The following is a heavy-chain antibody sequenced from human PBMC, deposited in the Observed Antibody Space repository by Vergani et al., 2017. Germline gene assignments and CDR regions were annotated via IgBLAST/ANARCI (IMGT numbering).Heavy chain of an antibody. Sequence: QVQLQESGPGLVKPSETLSLTCTVSGGSISSYYWSWIRQPPGKGLEWIGHIYYSGSTNYNPSLMSRVTISVDTSQNQFTLKLSSVTAADTAVYYCARHAGHYSACWFDPWGPGALVSAAS. D-gene: IGHD2-15*01. CDR3: ARHAGHYSACWFDP. CDR1: GGSISSYY. V-gene: IGHV4-59*01. J-gene: IGHJ5*02. CDR2: IYYSGST.